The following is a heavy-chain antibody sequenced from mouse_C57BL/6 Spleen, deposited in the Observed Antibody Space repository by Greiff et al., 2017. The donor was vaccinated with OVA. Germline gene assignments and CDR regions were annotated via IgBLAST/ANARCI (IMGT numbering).Heavy chain of an antibody. CDR2: IRLKSDNYAT. J-gene: IGHJ2*01. V-gene: IGHV6-3*01. CDR1: GFTFSNYW. D-gene: IGHD3-3*01. Sequence: EVKLEESGGGLVQPGGSMKLSCVASGFTFSNYWMNWVRQSPEKGLEWVAQIRLKSDNYATHYVESVKGRFTISRDDSKSSVYLQMNNLRAEDTGIYYCTEGSLYFDYWGQGTTLTVSS. CDR3: TEGSLYFDY.